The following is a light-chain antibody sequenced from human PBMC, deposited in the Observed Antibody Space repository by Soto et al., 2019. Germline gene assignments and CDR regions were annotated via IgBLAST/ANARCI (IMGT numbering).Light chain of an antibody. J-gene: IGKJ1*01. CDR2: GAS. Sequence: EIVMTQSPATLSVSPGERATLSCRASQSVSSNLAWYQQKPGQAPRLLIYGASTRATGVPARFSGSGSGTEFTLTISSLQSEDFAVYYCQQYNNWPWKFGQGTK. CDR1: QSVSSN. CDR3: QQYNNWPWK. V-gene: IGKV3-15*01.